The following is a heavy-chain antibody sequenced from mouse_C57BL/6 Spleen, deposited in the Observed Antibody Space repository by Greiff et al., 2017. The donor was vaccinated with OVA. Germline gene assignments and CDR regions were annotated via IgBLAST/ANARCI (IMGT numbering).Heavy chain of an antibody. CDR1: GYTFTSYW. D-gene: IGHD2-5*01. CDR3: ARKVYSNEKDYAMDY. J-gene: IGHJ4*01. CDR2: IDPNSGGT. Sequence: QVQLKESGAELVKPGASVKLSCKASGYTFTSYWMHWVKQRPGRGLEWIGRIDPNSGGTKYNEKFKSKATLTVDKPSSTAYMQLSSLTSEDSAVYYCARKVYSNEKDYAMDYWGQGTSVTVSS. V-gene: IGHV1-72*01.